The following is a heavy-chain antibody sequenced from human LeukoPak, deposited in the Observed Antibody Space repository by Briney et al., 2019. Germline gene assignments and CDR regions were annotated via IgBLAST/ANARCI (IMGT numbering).Heavy chain of an antibody. V-gene: IGHV4-38-2*02. CDR3: ARLTAMAL. J-gene: IGHJ4*02. CDR2: IYHSGST. CDR1: GYSISSGYY. Sequence: KPSETLSLTCTVSGYSISSGYYWGWIRQPPGKGLEWIGSIYHSGSTYYNPSLKSRVTISIDTSKNQFSLKLSSVTAADTAVYYCARLTAMALWGQGTLVTVSS. D-gene: IGHD5-18*01.